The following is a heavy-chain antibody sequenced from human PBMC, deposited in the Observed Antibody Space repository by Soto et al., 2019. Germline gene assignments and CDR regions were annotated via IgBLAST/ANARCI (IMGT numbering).Heavy chain of an antibody. D-gene: IGHD3-9*01. J-gene: IGHJ5*02. CDR2: IYDTGST. V-gene: IGHV4-59*01. CDR1: GSDITTYY. Sequence: SETLSLTCTVSGSDITTYYWSWLRQSPGKGLEWIGHIYDTGSTTYNPSLKSRVTISVDTSNKQFSLRLTSVTAADTAVYYCAKCPIDHNWFDPWGQGTLVTVSS. CDR3: AKCPIDHNWFDP.